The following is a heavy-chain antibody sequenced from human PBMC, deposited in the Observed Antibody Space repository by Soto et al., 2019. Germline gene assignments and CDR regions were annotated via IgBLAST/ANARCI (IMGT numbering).Heavy chain of an antibody. Sequence: GGSLRLSCAASGFTFSSYSMNWVRQAPGKGLEWVSSISSSSSYIYYADSVKGRFTISRDNAKNSLYLQMNSLRAEDTAVYYCARDGTNIVVVVAATPSFDYWGQGTLVTVSS. CDR1: GFTFSSYS. CDR3: ARDGTNIVVVVAATPSFDY. V-gene: IGHV3-21*01. D-gene: IGHD2-15*01. CDR2: ISSSSSYI. J-gene: IGHJ4*02.